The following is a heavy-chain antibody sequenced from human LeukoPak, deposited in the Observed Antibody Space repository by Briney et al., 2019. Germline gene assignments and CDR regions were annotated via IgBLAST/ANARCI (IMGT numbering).Heavy chain of an antibody. V-gene: IGHV3-23*01. CDR3: AKVTALVKGFDY. CDR2: ISGSGGST. D-gene: IGHD6-13*01. J-gene: IGHJ4*02. CDR1: GFTVSSYA. Sequence: QPGGSLRLSCAASGFTVSSYAMSWVRQAPGKGLEWVSAISGSGGSTYYADSVKGRFTISRDNSKNTLYLQMNSLRAEDTAVYYCAKVTALVKGFDYWGQGTLVTVSS.